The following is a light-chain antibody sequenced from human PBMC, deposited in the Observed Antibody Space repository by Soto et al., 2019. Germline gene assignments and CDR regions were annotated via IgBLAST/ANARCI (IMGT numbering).Light chain of an antibody. V-gene: IGLV3-21*04. CDR3: QVWDKSSDHVV. CDR1: NLGSKS. Sequence: SSVLTQPPSVSEAPGKTARITCGGNNLGSKSVNWYQQRPGQAPVLVIYFDSDRPSGIPERFSGSNSGNTSTLTISRVEAGDEADYFCQVWDKSSDHVVFGGGTKLTVL. J-gene: IGLJ2*01. CDR2: FDS.